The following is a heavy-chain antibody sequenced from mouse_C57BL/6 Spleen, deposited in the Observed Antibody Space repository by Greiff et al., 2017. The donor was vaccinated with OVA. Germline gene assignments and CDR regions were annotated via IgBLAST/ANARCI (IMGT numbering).Heavy chain of an antibody. D-gene: IGHD2-5*01. Sequence: QVQLQQPGAELVKPGASVKLSCKASGYTFTSYWMQWVKQRPGQGLEWIGEIDPSDSYTNYNQKFKGKATLTVDTSSSTAYMQLSSLTSEDSAVYYGARVAYYSNYGGGAMDYWGQGTSVTVSS. CDR1: GYTFTSYW. CDR2: IDPSDSYT. J-gene: IGHJ4*01. V-gene: IGHV1-50*01. CDR3: ARVAYYSNYGGGAMDY.